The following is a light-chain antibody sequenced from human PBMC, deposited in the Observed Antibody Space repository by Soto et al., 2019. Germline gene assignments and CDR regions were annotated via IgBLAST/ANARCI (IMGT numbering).Light chain of an antibody. V-gene: IGKV3-20*01. Sequence: EIVLTQSPGTLSLSPGEIATVSCRASQSVRSNHLAWYQQKPGQAPRLLIYDASSRATSIPDRFSGSGSGTDFTLTISRLEPEDFAVYYCQQYGSSPRTFGRGTKLEI. J-gene: IGKJ2*01. CDR2: DAS. CDR3: QQYGSSPRT. CDR1: QSVRSNH.